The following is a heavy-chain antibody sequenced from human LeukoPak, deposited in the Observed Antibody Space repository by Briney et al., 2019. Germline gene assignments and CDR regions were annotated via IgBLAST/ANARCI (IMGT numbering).Heavy chain of an antibody. CDR3: ARPPYYDFWSGYDY. CDR1: GFTFSSYA. J-gene: IGHJ4*02. Sequence: GGSLRPSCAASGFTFSSYAMHWVRQAPGKGLEWVAVISYYGSNKYYADSVKGRFTISRDNSKNTLYLQMNSLRAEDTAVYYCARPPYYDFWSGYDYWGQGTLVTVSS. CDR2: ISYYGSNK. V-gene: IGHV3-30*01. D-gene: IGHD3-3*01.